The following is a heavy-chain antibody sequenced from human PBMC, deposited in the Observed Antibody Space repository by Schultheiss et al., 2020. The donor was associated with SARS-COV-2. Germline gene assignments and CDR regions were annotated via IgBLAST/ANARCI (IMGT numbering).Heavy chain of an antibody. J-gene: IGHJ6*02. CDR2: ISFDGNNK. V-gene: IGHV3-30*18. CDR3: AKVDGVEQLGGYYYGMDV. CDR1: GFTFSSYG. Sequence: GGSLRLSCAASGFTFSSYGMHWVRQAPGKGLEWVAVISFDGNNKYYADSVKGRFTISRDNSKNTLYLQMNSLRAEDTAVYYCAKVDGVEQLGGYYYGMDVWGQGTTVTVSS. D-gene: IGHD6-6*01.